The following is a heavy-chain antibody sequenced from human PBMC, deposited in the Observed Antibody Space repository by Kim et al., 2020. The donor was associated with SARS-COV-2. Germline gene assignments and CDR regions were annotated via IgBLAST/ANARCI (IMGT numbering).Heavy chain of an antibody. CDR2: IRSDGNSQ. CDR3: AKGHSSWPSLDY. J-gene: IGHJ4*02. Sequence: GGSLRLSCASSGFSFSSYYIHWVRQGPGKGLQWVAVIRSDGNSQYYADSMKGRFIISRDNSKNSVYLRMNNLIVEDTAVYYCAKGHSSWPSLDYWGQGIL. CDR1: GFSFSSYY. V-gene: IGHV3-33*03.